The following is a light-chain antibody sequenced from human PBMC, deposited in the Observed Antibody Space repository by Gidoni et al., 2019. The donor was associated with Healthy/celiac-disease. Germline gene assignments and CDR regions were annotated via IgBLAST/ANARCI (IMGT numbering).Light chain of an antibody. V-gene: IGLV2-8*01. CDR3: SSYAGSNNLV. CDR2: EVS. Sequence: QSALTQPPSASGSPGQSVTISCTGTSSAVGGYNYVSWYQQHPGKAPKLMIYEVSKRPAGVPDRFSGSKSGNTASLTVSGLQAEDEADYYCSSYAGSNNLVFGTGTKVT. CDR1: SSAVGGYNY. J-gene: IGLJ1*01.